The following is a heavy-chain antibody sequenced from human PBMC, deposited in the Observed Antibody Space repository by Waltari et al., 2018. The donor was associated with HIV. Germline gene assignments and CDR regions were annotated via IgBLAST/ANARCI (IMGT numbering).Heavy chain of an antibody. CDR1: GFGINGDS. CDR2: MNSGNSA. Sequence: EVQLVETGGGLVKPGGSLRLSCTDSGFGINGDSMNWLRQAPGKGLEWVSIMNSGNSAYFADSVNGRFNVSRDNSKNTLYLQMNNLGVEDTAVYYCARGSTWYRGIEMYDQWGQGTLVIVSP. CDR3: ARGSTWYRGIEMYDQ. D-gene: IGHD6-13*01. V-gene: IGHV3-53*02. J-gene: IGHJ5*02.